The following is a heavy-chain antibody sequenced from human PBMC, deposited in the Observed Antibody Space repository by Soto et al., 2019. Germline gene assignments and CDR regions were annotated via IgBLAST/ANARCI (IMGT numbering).Heavy chain of an antibody. CDR3: ARPSVYCSTTSCYDVYFDY. Sequence: GGSLRLSCAASGFTFSTYWMHWVRQAPGKGLVWVSRINSDGSSTNYADSVKGPFTISRANAKNTLYLQMNSLRAEDTAVYYCARPSVYCSTTSCYDVYFDYWGQGTLVTVSS. D-gene: IGHD2-2*01. V-gene: IGHV3-74*01. J-gene: IGHJ4*02. CDR2: INSDGSST. CDR1: GFTFSTYW.